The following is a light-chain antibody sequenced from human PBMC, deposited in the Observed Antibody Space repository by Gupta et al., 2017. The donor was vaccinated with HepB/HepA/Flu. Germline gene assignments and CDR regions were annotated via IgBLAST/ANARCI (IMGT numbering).Light chain of an antibody. CDR3: MQALQTPSMCS. V-gene: IGKV2-28*01. Sequence: DIVMTQSPLSLPVTPGEPASISCRSSQSLLHSNGYNYLDWYLQKPGQSPQLLIYLGSNRASGVTDRFSGSGSGTDFTLKISRVEAEDVGVYYCMQALQTPSMCSFGQGTKLEIK. CDR2: LGS. CDR1: QSLLHSNGYNY. J-gene: IGKJ2*04.